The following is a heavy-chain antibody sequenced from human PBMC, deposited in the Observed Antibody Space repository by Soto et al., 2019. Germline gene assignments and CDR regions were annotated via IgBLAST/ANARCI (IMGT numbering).Heavy chain of an antibody. V-gene: IGHV1-69*13. Sequence: SVKVSCKTSGGTFSSYAISWVRQAPGQGLEWMGGIVPIVDTATYAQKIKGRVTITADESTSTAYMELSRLRSDDTAVYYCARGRRNFWSGYYTEYYYYGMDVWGQGTTVTVSS. CDR2: IVPIVDTA. J-gene: IGHJ6*02. CDR1: GGTFSSYA. CDR3: ARGRRNFWSGYYTEYYYYGMDV. D-gene: IGHD3-3*01.